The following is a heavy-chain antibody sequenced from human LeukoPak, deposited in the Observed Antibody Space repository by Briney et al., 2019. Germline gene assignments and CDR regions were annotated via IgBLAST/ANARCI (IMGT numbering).Heavy chain of an antibody. D-gene: IGHD2-2*01. CDR2: IKQDGSEK. J-gene: IGHJ3*02. V-gene: IGHV3-7*03. CDR3: ARDTGLFFPYATEARDAFDI. CDR1: GLSFSSYW. Sequence: GGSLRLSCVGSGLSFSSYWMSWFRQAPGKGLEWVANIKQDGSEKYHVDSVKGRFTVSRDNAKNLLYLQMNSLRDEDTAVYYCARDTGLFFPYATEARDAFDIWGQGTMVTVSS.